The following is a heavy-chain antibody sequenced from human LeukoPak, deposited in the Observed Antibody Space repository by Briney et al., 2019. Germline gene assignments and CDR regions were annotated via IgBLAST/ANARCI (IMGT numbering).Heavy chain of an antibody. CDR2: VFSSGRT. CDR1: GDSFSSGGN. V-gene: IGHV4-31*01. CDR3: ARAGTQYSDGSGLNWFDP. Sequence: PSETLSLTCTVSGDSFSSGGNSWIRQLPRMGLEWIGYVFSSGRTYSKTSLKSPFTISLHMSKNQSSLRLSSVTAADTAVYYCARAGTQYSDGSGLNWFDPWGEGTLVTVSS. D-gene: IGHD3-22*01. J-gene: IGHJ5*02.